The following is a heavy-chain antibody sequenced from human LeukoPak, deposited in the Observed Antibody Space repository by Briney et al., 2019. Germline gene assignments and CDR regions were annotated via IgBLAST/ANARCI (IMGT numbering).Heavy chain of an antibody. Sequence: ASVKVSCKASGGTFSSYAISWVRQAPGQGLEWMGWISAYNGNTNYAQKLQGRVTMTTDTSTSTAYMELRSLRSDDTAVYYCARERVGTKGGDLIRYFDYWGQGTLVTVSS. CDR3: ARERVGTKGGDLIRYFDY. D-gene: IGHD2-8*01. V-gene: IGHV1-18*01. J-gene: IGHJ4*02. CDR2: ISAYNGNT. CDR1: GGTFSSYA.